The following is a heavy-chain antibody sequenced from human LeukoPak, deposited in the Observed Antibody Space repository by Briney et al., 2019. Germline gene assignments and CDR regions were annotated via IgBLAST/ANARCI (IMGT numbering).Heavy chain of an antibody. CDR2: INPSGGST. V-gene: IGHV1-46*01. J-gene: IGHJ4*02. D-gene: IGHD1-26*01. CDR1: GYTFTSYY. Sequence: ASVKVSCKASGYTFTSYYMHWVRQAPGQGLEWMGIINPSGGSTSYAQKFQGRVTMTRDTSTSTVYMELSSLRSEDTAVHYCARGEDPYSGSYHWYFDYWGQGTLVTVSS. CDR3: ARGEDPYSGSYHWYFDY.